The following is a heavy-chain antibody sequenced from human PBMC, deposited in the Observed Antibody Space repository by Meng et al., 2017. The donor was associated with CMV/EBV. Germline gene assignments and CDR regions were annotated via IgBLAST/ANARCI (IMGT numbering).Heavy chain of an antibody. J-gene: IGHJ6*02. Sequence: GESLKISCAASGFTFSNAWMSWVRQAPGKGLEWVGRIKSKTDGGTTDYAAPVKGRFTISRDDSKNTLYLQMNSLKTEDTAVYYCTTDCGCSYCGGDCYSGYYYGIDVWGQGTTVTVSS. CDR1: GFTFSNAW. D-gene: IGHD2-21*01. CDR3: TTDCGCSYCGGDCYSGYYYGIDV. V-gene: IGHV3-15*01. CDR2: IKSKTDGGTT.